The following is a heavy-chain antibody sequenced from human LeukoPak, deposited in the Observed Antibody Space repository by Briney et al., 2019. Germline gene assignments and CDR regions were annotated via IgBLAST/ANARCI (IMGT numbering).Heavy chain of an antibody. CDR2: IYYTGST. J-gene: IGHJ4*02. CDR1: GGSISTYY. Sequence: PSETLSLTCTVSGGSISTYYWSWIRQPPGKGLEWIGYIYYTGSTNYNPSLKSRVTISVDTSKNQFSLKLSSVTAADTAVYYCARVEAGELLNYFDYWGQGTLVTVSS. V-gene: IGHV4-59*08. CDR3: ARVEAGELLNYFDY. D-gene: IGHD1-26*01.